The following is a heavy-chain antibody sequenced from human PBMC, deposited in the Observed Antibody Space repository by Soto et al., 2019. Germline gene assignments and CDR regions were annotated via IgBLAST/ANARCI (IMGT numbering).Heavy chain of an antibody. Sequence: EVQLVESGGGLVKPGGSLRLSCAASGFTFSSYSMNWVRQAPGKGLEWVSSITSSSSYINYADSVKDRFTISRDNAKNSLYLQTNSLRAEDTAVYYCARATVTTGRIGDFDMWGQGTMVTVSS. V-gene: IGHV3-21*01. CDR2: ITSSSSYI. CDR3: ARATVTTGRIGDFDM. D-gene: IGHD4-17*01. CDR1: GFTFSSYS. J-gene: IGHJ3*02.